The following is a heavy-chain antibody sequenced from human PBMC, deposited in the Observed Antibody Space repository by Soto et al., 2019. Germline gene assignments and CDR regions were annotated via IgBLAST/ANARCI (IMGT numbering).Heavy chain of an antibody. Sequence: GASLKVSCKASGYSFTAQYVHWVRKAPGEGLEWMGWINPTTGATRYAQKFQGRVTMTRDTSMSTAYLEVRSLRPDDTAVYYCAKGDSSWVSWFDPWGQGTLVTVSS. D-gene: IGHD6-19*01. CDR3: AKGDSSWVSWFDP. V-gene: IGHV1-2*02. J-gene: IGHJ5*02. CDR2: INPTTGAT. CDR1: GYSFTAQY.